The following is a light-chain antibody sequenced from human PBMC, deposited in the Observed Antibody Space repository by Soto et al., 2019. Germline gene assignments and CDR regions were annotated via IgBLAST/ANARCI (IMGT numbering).Light chain of an antibody. CDR1: FSDVGGYDY. V-gene: IGLV2-14*01. Sequence: QSVLTQPASVSGSPGQSIAISCTGTFSDVGGYDYVSWYQQHPDKAPKLMIYEVTKRPSGVSNRFSGSKSGNTDSLTISGLQPDDEADYYCSSHTSGSTPVFGSGTKLTVL. J-gene: IGLJ1*01. CDR3: SSHTSGSTPV. CDR2: EVT.